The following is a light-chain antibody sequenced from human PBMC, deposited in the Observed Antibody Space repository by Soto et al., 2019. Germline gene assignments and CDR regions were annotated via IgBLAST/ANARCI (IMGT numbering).Light chain of an antibody. CDR1: SGSVSTNYY. CDR3: LLYMGSASWV. J-gene: IGLJ3*02. CDR2: STK. V-gene: IGLV8-61*01. Sequence: QTVVTQEPSLSVSPGGTVTLTCGLSSGSVSTNYYPSWYQQTPGQAPRTLIYSTKRRSSGVPDRFSGSILGNKAALTITGAQADDESDYYCLLYMGSASWVFGGGTKLTVL.